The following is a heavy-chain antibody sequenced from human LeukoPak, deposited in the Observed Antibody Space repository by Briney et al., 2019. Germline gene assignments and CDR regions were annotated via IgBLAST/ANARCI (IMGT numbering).Heavy chain of an antibody. J-gene: IGHJ5*02. V-gene: IGHV1-2*02. CDR2: INPNSGGT. D-gene: IGHD6-13*01. CDR1: GYTFTGYY. CDR3: AREARIAAAGIWFDP. Sequence: RVASVKVSCKASGYTFTGYYMHWVRQAPGQGLEWMGWINPNSGGTNYAQKFQGRVTMTRDTSISTAYMELSRLRSDDTAVYYCAREARIAAAGIWFDPWGQGTLVTVSS.